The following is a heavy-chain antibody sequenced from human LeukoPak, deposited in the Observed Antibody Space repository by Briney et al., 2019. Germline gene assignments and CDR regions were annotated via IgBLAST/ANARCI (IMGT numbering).Heavy chain of an antibody. V-gene: IGHV3-23*01. J-gene: IGHJ4*02. CDR2: ISGNGGST. D-gene: IGHD2-2*01. Sequence: PGGSLRLSCAASGFTFSSYAMNWVRQAPGKGLEWVSAISGNGGSTYYADSVKGRFSISRDNSKNTLYLQMNSLRAEDTAVYYCAKDRHRCSSTTCYSNFDCWGQGTLVTVSS. CDR3: AKDRHRCSSTTCYSNFDC. CDR1: GFTFSSYA.